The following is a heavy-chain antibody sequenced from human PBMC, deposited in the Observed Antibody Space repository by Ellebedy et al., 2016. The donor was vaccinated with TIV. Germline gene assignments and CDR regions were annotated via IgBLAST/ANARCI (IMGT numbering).Heavy chain of an antibody. CDR3: ARGVLSGFGQHFDY. CDR1: GASVNSGTYS. Sequence: SETLSLTXSVSGASVNSGTYSWNWFRQPPGKGLERIGYMYNGGRSNYNPSLKSRVTISVDSSKDQFSLNLQSVTAVDTALYYCARGVLSGFGQHFDYWGQGTLVTVS. V-gene: IGHV4-61*01. D-gene: IGHD3-3*01. CDR2: MYNGGRS. J-gene: IGHJ4*02.